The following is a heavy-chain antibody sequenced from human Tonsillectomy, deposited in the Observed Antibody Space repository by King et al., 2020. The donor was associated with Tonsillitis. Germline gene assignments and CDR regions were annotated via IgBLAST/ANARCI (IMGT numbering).Heavy chain of an antibody. Sequence: VQLVESGGGLVKPGGSLRLSCAASGFTFSSYSMNWVRQAPGKGLEWVSSISSSSSYIYYADSVKGRFTISRDNAKNSLYLQMNSLRAEDTAVYYCARTTPLVMSGAFDYWGQGTLVTVSS. D-gene: IGHD4-23*01. CDR2: ISSSSSYI. V-gene: IGHV3-21*01. CDR1: GFTFSSYS. CDR3: ARTTPLVMSGAFDY. J-gene: IGHJ4*02.